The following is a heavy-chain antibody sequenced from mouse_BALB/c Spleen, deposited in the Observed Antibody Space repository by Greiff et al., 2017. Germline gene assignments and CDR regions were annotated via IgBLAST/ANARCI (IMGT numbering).Heavy chain of an antibody. D-gene: IGHD2-4*01. CDR1: GYTFSSYW. CDR3: ARRDDYDAVDY. V-gene: IGHV1-9*01. CDR2: ILPGSGST. J-gene: IGHJ2*01. Sequence: VQLQQSGAELMKPGASVKISCKATGYTFSSYWIEWVKQRPGHGLEWIGEILPGSGSTNYNEKFKGKATFTADTSSNTAYMQLSSLTSEDSAVYYCARRDDYDAVDYWGQGTTLTVSS.